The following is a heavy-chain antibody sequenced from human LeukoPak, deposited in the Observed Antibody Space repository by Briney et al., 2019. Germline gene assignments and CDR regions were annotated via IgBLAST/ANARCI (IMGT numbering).Heavy chain of an antibody. CDR1: GGSISSYS. Sequence: SETLSLTCTVSGGSISSYSWSWIRQPAGKGLEWIGRIYTSGSTNYNPSLKSRVTMSVDTSKNQFSLKLSSVTAADTAVYYCAREKYYYDSSGYGNWFDPWGQGTLVTVSS. V-gene: IGHV4-4*07. CDR3: AREKYYYDSSGYGNWFDP. J-gene: IGHJ5*02. D-gene: IGHD3-22*01. CDR2: IYTSGST.